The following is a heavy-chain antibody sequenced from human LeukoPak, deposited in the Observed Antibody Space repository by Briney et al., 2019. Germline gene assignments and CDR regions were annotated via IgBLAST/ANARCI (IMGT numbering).Heavy chain of an antibody. Sequence: GGSLRLSCAASGFSFRSHGMNWVRQAPGKGLEWVSGISPRGDITYYKDSVRGRFTISRDNFKNTVSLQLNSLRAEDTAMYYCARDIKGQYQDAFDIWGQGTMVTVSS. CDR1: GFSFRSHG. J-gene: IGHJ3*02. CDR2: ISPRGDIT. V-gene: IGHV3-23*01. D-gene: IGHD2-2*01. CDR3: ARDIKGQYQDAFDI.